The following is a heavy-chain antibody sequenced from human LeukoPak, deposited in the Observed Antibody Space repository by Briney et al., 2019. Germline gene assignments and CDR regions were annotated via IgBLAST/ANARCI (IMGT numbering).Heavy chain of an antibody. CDR3: ARADYGDFTFDY. V-gene: IGHV3-21*01. D-gene: IGHD4-17*01. CDR1: GFTFGSYS. Sequence: GGSLRLSCAASGFTFGSYSMNWVRQAPGKGLEWVSSISSSGSYIYYADSVKGRFTISRDNAKNSLYLQMNSLRAEDTAVYYCARADYGDFTFDYWGQGTLVTVSS. CDR2: ISSSGSYI. J-gene: IGHJ4*02.